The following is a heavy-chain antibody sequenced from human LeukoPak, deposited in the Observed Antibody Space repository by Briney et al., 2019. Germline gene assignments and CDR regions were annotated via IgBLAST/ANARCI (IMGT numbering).Heavy chain of an antibody. CDR2: ISGSGGST. CDR1: GFTFSSYG. Sequence: PGGSLRLSCAASGFTFSSYGMSWVRQAPGKGLEWVSAISGSGGSTYYADSVKGRFTISRDNSKNTLYLQMNSLRAEDTAVYYCAKDRDSGSWNLYYFDYWGQGTLVTVSS. D-gene: IGHD1-26*01. CDR3: AKDRDSGSWNLYYFDY. V-gene: IGHV3-23*01. J-gene: IGHJ4*02.